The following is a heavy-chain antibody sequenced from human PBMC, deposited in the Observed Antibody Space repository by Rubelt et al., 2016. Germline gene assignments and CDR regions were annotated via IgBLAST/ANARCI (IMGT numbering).Heavy chain of an antibody. CDR3: ELWVENYALDV. Sequence: GFTFSTYAMHWVRQAPGKGLEWVTFISYDGSNRFYADSVKGRFTISRDNSKNTLYLQMNSLRAEDTAVYYCELWVENYALDVWGQGTTVTVSS. V-gene: IGHV3-30*04. D-gene: IGHD2-21*01. J-gene: IGHJ6*02. CDR2: ISYDGSNR. CDR1: GFTFSTYA.